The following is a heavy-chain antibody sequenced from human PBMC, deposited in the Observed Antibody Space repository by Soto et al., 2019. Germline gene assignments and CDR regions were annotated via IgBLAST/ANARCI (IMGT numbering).Heavy chain of an antibody. CDR1: GFTFSSYA. V-gene: IGHV3-23*01. D-gene: IGHD3-16*01. CDR3: ATSQGGGPDAFDI. J-gene: IGHJ3*02. Sequence: EVQLLESGGGLVQPGGSLRLSCAASGFTFSSYAMSWVRQAPGKGLEWVSAISGSGGSTYYADSVKGRFTISRDNSKNTLYLQMNSLRAEYTAVYYCATSQGGGPDAFDIWGQGTMVTVSS. CDR2: ISGSGGST.